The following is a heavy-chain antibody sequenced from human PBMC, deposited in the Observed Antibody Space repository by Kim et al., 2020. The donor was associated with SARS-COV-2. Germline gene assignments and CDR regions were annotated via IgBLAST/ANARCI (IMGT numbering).Heavy chain of an antibody. D-gene: IGHD3-10*01. J-gene: IGHJ4*02. CDR1: GFTFSSYA. CDR3: AKDRNYFGSGAFDY. Sequence: GGSLRLSCAASGFTFSSYAMDWVRQAPGKGLEWVSAISGSGDSTYYGDSVKGRFTISRDNSKNTLYLQMNSLRAEDTAIYYCAKDRNYFGSGAFDYWGQGTLVTVSS. V-gene: IGHV3-23*01. CDR2: ISGSGDST.